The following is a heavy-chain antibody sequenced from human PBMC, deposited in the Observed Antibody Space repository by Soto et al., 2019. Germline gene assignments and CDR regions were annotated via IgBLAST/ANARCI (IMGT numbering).Heavy chain of an antibody. Sequence: DVQLVESGGGLVQPGGSLRVSCAASGLTLGSHRIHWVAQPPGKGLEWVSRIDTDGGGTSYADSVKGRFTISTDNAKNTVYLQMNGLRAEDTAVYYCATVFDLWGQGTLVTVSS. CDR1: GLTLGSHR. V-gene: IGHV3-74*01. CDR2: IDTDGGGT. CDR3: ATVFDL. J-gene: IGHJ5*02.